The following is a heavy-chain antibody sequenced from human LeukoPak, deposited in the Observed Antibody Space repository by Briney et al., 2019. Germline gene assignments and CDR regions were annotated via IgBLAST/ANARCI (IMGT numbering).Heavy chain of an antibody. J-gene: IGHJ1*01. V-gene: IGHV1-69*01. CDR1: GGTFSSYA. CDR3: ARGAHYYDSSGYYTAEYFQH. D-gene: IGHD3-22*01. Sequence: SVKVSCKASGGTFSSYAISWVRQAPGQGLEWMGGIIPIFGTANYAQKFQGRVTITADESTSTAYMELSSLRSEDTAMYYCARGAHYYDSSGYYTAEYFQHWGQGTLVTVSS. CDR2: IIPIFGTA.